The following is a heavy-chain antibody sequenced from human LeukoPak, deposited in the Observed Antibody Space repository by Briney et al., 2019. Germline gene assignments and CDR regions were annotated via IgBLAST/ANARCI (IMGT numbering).Heavy chain of an antibody. J-gene: IGHJ5*02. Sequence: GAWVKVSCKASGYTFTSYGISWVRQAHGQGLEWMGWISAYNGNINYAQKLQGRVTMTTDTSTSTAYMELRSLRSDDTAVYYCARVDSSGYYYRFDPWGQGTLVTVSS. CDR3: ARVDSSGYYYRFDP. CDR1: GYTFTSYG. CDR2: ISAYNGNI. V-gene: IGHV1-18*01. D-gene: IGHD3-22*01.